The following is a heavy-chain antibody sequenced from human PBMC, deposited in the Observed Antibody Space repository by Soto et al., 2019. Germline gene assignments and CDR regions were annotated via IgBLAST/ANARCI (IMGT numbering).Heavy chain of an antibody. CDR3: ARFQYDSSGYPTRPHAFDI. D-gene: IGHD3-22*01. V-gene: IGHV3-23*01. Sequence: PGGSLRLSCAASGFTFSSYAMSWVRQAPGKGLEWVSAISGSGGSTYYADSVKGRFTISGDNSKNTLYLQMNSLRAEDTAVYYCARFQYDSSGYPTRPHAFDIWGQGTMVTVS. J-gene: IGHJ3*02. CDR2: ISGSGGST. CDR1: GFTFSSYA.